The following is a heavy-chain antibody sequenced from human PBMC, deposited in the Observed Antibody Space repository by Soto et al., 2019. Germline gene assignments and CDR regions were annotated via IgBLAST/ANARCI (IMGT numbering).Heavy chain of an antibody. D-gene: IGHD2-21*02. CDR2: INSDGSST. V-gene: IGHV3-74*01. CDR1: GFTFSSYW. J-gene: IGHJ6*02. Sequence: GGSLRLSCAASGFTFSSYWMHWVRQAPGKGLVWVSRINSDGSSTSYADSVKGRFTVSRDNAKNTLYLQMNSLRAEDTAVYYCARDRRYCGGDCYSGLAYYYGMDVWGQGTTVTVSS. CDR3: ARDRRYCGGDCYSGLAYYYGMDV.